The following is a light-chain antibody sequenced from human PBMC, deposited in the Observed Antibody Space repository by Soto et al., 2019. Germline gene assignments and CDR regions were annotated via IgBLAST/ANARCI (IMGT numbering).Light chain of an antibody. CDR2: EAS. V-gene: IGKV3-20*01. J-gene: IGKJ1*01. Sequence: EIVLTQSPGTLSLSPGERATLSCRASQSVSSSSLAWYQQNPGQAPRLLIYEASSRATGIPDRFSGSGSGTDFTLTISRLEPEDFAVYYCQQYGSLIWTFGQGTKVDNK. CDR1: QSVSSSS. CDR3: QQYGSLIWT.